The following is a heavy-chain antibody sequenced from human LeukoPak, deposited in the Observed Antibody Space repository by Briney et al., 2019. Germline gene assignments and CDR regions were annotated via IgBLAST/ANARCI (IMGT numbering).Heavy chain of an antibody. D-gene: IGHD4-17*01. J-gene: IGHJ4*02. Sequence: ASVKVSCKASGYTFTSYYMHWVRQAPGRGLEWMGIINPSGGSTSYAQKFQGRVTMTKDTSTSTVYMELSSLRSEDTAVYYCARDGSDGYGDYYFDYWGQGTLVTVSS. CDR3: ARDGSDGYGDYYFDY. V-gene: IGHV1-46*01. CDR1: GYTFTSYY. CDR2: INPSGGST.